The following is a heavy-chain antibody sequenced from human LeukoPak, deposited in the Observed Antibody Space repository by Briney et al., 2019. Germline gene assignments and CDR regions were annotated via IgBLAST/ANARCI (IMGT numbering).Heavy chain of an antibody. CDR1: GYSFTSYW. CDR2: IYPGDSDT. CDR3: ARISYSSGDGNWFDP. J-gene: IGHJ5*02. D-gene: IGHD6-25*01. V-gene: IGHV5-51*01. Sequence: GESLKISCKGSGYSFTSYWIGWVRQMPGKGLEWMGIIYPGDSDTRYSPSFQGQVTISADKSISTAYLQWSSLEASDTAMYYCARISYSSGDGNWFDPWGQGTLVTVSS.